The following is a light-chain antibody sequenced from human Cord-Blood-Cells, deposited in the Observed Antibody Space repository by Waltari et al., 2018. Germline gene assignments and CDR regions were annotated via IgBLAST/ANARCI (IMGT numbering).Light chain of an antibody. Sequence: QSALTQPPSASGSPGQAVIVSCTGTSSSVGGFNYVSWDQQQPGKAPNLMIDDVSKRPSGVPYRSSGSKSGHQPSLPVSGPQAEDEADYYCSSYAGSNNFVFGTGTKVTVL. V-gene: IGLV2-8*01. J-gene: IGLJ1*01. CDR2: DVS. CDR1: SSSVGGFNY. CDR3: SSYAGSNNFV.